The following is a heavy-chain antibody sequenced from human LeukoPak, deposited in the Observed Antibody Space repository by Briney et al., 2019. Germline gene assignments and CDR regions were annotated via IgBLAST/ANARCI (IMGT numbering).Heavy chain of an antibody. D-gene: IGHD3-22*01. CDR3: ARDHLTYYYDSSGYISGYMDV. Sequence: GGSLRLSCAASGFTFSSYEMNWVRQAPGKGLEWVSYISSSGSTIYYADSVKGRFTISRDNAKNSLYLQMNSLRAEDTAVYYCARDHLTYYYDSSGYISGYMDVWGKGTTVTVSS. V-gene: IGHV3-48*03. CDR1: GFTFSSYE. J-gene: IGHJ6*03. CDR2: ISSSGSTI.